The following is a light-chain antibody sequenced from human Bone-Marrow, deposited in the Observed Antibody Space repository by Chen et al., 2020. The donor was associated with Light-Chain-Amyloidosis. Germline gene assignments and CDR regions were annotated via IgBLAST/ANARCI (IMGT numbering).Light chain of an antibody. CDR1: DLPTKY. CDR3: QSADSSGTYEVI. CDR2: RET. Sequence: SYELTQPPSVSVSPGQTARITCSGDDLPTKYAYWYQQKPGQAPVLVIHRETERPSGISERFSGSSSGTTGTLTISGVQAEDEAYYHCQSADSSGTYEVIFGGGTKLTVL. J-gene: IGLJ2*01. V-gene: IGLV3-25*03.